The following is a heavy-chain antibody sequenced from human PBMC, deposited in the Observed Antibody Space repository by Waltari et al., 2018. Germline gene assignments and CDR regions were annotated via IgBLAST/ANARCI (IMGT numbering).Heavy chain of an antibody. V-gene: IGHV3-73*02. CDR1: GFTFSGFS. D-gene: IGHD5-12*01. CDR3: TSPGVATFDY. J-gene: IGHJ4*02. Sequence: EVQLVESGGGLVQPGGSLQLSCAASGFTFSGFSMHWVRQASGKGLEWVGRIRSKANSYATAYAASVKGRFTISRDDSKNTAYLQMNSLKTEDTAVYYCTSPGVATFDYWGQGTLVTVSS. CDR2: IRSKANSYAT.